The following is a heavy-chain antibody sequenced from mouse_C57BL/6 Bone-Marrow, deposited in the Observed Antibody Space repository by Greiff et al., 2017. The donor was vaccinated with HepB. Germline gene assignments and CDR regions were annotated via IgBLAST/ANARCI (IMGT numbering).Heavy chain of an antibody. J-gene: IGHJ4*01. D-gene: IGHD2-4*01. CDR1: GYAFSSSW. Sequence: QVQLQQSGPELVKPGASVKISCKASGYAFSSSWMNWVKQRPGKGLEWIGRIYPGDGDTNYNGKFKGKATLTADKSSSTAYMQLSSLTSEDSAVYFCARERLRQNYAMDYWGQGTSVTVSS. CDR3: ARERLRQNYAMDY. CDR2: IYPGDGDT. V-gene: IGHV1-82*01.